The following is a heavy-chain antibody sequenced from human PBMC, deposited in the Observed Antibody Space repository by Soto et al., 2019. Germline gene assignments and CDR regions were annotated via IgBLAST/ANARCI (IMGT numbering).Heavy chain of an antibody. Sequence: QVQLVQSVAEVKKPGSSAKVSCKASGGTFISNTISWVRQAPGQGLEWMGRIIPVVGVAKYAQKFQGSVTITADKSTSTAYMELSSLRSEDTAGYYCARDGRLNYIDVWGKGTTVTVSS. J-gene: IGHJ6*03. CDR2: IIPVVGVA. V-gene: IGHV1-69*08. D-gene: IGHD5-12*01. CDR3: ARDGRLNYIDV. CDR1: GGTFISNT.